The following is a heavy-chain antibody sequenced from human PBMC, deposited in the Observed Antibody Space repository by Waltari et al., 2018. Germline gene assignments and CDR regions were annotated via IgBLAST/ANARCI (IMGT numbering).Heavy chain of an antibody. CDR1: GGSLCGYS. J-gene: IGHJ3*02. CDR2: ISHSGTT. Sequence: QVQLQQWGAGRLKPSETLSLTCAVYGGSLCGYSWRWLRPPPGKGLEWIGEISHSGTTNYNPSLKSRVTISLDTSKNQFSLKLSSVTAADTAVYYCARQEIIVEVTGDAFDIWGQGTMVTVSS. V-gene: IGHV4-34*01. D-gene: IGHD2-21*02. CDR3: ARQEIIVEVTGDAFDI.